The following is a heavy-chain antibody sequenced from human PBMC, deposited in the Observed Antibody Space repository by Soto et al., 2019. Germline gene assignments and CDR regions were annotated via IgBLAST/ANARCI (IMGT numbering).Heavy chain of an antibody. CDR2: IKQDGSEK. J-gene: IGHJ6*02. D-gene: IGHD6-13*01. V-gene: IGHV3-7*01. Sequence: EVQLVESGGGLVQPGGSLRLSCAASGFTFSSYWMSWVRQAPVKGLEWVGNIKQDGSEKNYVDFMEGRFTISRDNAENSLYLQMHSLRAEDTAVYYCARIASAGRGWDVWGQGTKVVVSS. CDR3: ARIASAGRGWDV. CDR1: GFTFSSYW.